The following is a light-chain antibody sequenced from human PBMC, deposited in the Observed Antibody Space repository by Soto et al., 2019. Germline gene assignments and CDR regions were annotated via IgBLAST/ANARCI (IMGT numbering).Light chain of an antibody. Sequence: ENVLTQSPATLSLSPGESATLSCRARQSISTYVAWYQQTPGQAPRLLIYDTSKRATGIPDRFSGSGSGSDFTLTIHSLEPEDFAVYFCKQRTNWPYGWTFGQGTKVDIK. CDR1: QSISTY. CDR3: KQRTNWPYGWT. CDR2: DTS. J-gene: IGKJ1*01. V-gene: IGKV3-11*01.